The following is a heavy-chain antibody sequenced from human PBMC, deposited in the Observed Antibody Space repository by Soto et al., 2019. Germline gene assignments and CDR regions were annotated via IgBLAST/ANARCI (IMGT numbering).Heavy chain of an antibody. CDR3: ARLAARCYYYGMDV. CDR2: IIPIFGTA. D-gene: IGHD6-25*01. Sequence: QVQLVQSGAEVKKPGSSVKVSCKASGVTFSSYAISWVRQAPGQGLEWMGGIIPIFGTANYAQKFQGRVTITADESTSTAYMELSSLRSEDRAVNYCARLAARCYYYGMDVWCQGTKVSVSS. CDR1: GVTFSSYA. J-gene: IGHJ6*02. V-gene: IGHV1-69*12.